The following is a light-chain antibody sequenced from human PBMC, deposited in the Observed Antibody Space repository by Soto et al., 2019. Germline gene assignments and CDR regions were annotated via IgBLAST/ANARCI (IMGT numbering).Light chain of an antibody. CDR1: QSVSSK. J-gene: IGKJ1*01. CDR3: QQYNNWPPWT. Sequence: EIVMTQSPATLSVSPGERATLSCRASQSVSSKLAWYQQKPGQAPRLLIYGASTRATGIPARFSGSESGTEFTLTISSLQSEDFAVHYCQQYNNWPPWTFGQGTKVEIK. CDR2: GAS. V-gene: IGKV3-15*01.